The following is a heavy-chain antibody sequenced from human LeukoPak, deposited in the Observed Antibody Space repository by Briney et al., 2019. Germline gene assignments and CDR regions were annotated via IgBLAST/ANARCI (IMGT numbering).Heavy chain of an antibody. V-gene: IGHV3-7*01. CDR3: ARGEFAWIQGSYGLNV. J-gene: IGHJ6*02. CDR1: GFTFSDYW. Sequence: GGSLRLSCTASGFTFSDYWMSRVRQAPGKGPEWVANINQDGSYKYYIDSVKGRFTISRDNAKNALYLQVNSLRPEDTAVYYCARGEFAWIQGSYGLNVWGQGTTVTVSS. D-gene: IGHD5-18*01. CDR2: INQDGSYK.